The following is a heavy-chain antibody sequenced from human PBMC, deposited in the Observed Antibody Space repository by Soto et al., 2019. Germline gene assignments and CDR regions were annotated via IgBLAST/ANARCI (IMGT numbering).Heavy chain of an antibody. Sequence: SVKVSCKASGVPFISSAISWGRQATGQGLEWMGGIIPIFGTANYAQKFQGRVTITADESTSTAYMELSSLRSEDTAVYYCARADPGYSSSWFYYYYYGMDVWGQGTTVTVSS. V-gene: IGHV1-69*01. D-gene: IGHD6-13*01. CDR2: IIPIFGTA. CDR3: ARADPGYSSSWFYYYYYGMDV. J-gene: IGHJ6*02. CDR1: GVPFISSA.